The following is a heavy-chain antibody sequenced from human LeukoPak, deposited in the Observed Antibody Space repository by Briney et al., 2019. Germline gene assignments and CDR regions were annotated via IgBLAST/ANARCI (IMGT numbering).Heavy chain of an antibody. D-gene: IGHD3-22*01. J-gene: IGHJ5*02. CDR1: GDSISRYY. Sequence: KSSETLSLTCSVSGDSISRYYWGWIRQTPGKGLDWIGYMYYSGSTNYNPSLKSRVTMSVDMSKNQFSLRLNSVTAADTAVYYCARARGYDSDTSGYYFGAFDPWGQGTLVIVSS. CDR3: ARARGYDSDTSGYYFGAFDP. CDR2: MYYSGST. V-gene: IGHV4-59*01.